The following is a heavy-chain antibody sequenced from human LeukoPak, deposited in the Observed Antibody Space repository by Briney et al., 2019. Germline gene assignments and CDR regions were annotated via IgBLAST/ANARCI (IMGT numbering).Heavy chain of an antibody. V-gene: IGHV1-69*13. CDR2: IIPIFGTA. Sequence: SVKVSCKASGGTFSSYAISWVRQAPGQGLEWMGGIIPIFGTANYAQKFQGSVTITADESTSTACMELSSLRSEDTAVYYCARTLHNCDAFDIWGQGTMVTVSS. CDR3: ARTLHNCDAFDI. J-gene: IGHJ3*02. CDR1: GGTFSSYA. D-gene: IGHD1-1*01.